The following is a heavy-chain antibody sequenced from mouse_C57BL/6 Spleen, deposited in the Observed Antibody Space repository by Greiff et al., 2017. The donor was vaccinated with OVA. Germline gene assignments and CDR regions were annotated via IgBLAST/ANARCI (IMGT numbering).Heavy chain of an antibody. Sequence: VQLKESGPELVKPGASVKIPCKASGYTFTDYNMDWVKQSHGKSLEWIGDINPNNGGTSYNQKFKGKATLTVDKSSSTAYMELHSLTSEDTAVYYCARAGAYWGQGTLVTVSA. CDR2: INPNNGGT. V-gene: IGHV1-18*01. J-gene: IGHJ3*01. CDR3: ARAGAY. CDR1: GYTFTDYN.